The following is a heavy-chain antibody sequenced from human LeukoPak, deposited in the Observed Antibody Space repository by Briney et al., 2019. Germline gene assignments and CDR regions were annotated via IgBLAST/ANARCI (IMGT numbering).Heavy chain of an antibody. CDR2: IWYDGSNK. J-gene: IGHJ6*02. CDR1: GFTFSSYG. D-gene: IGHD6-19*01. CDR3: ARPSGWPYYYYGMDV. V-gene: IGHV3-33*01. Sequence: PGRSLRLSCAASGFTFSSYGMHWVRQAPGKGLEWVAVIWYDGSNKYYADSVKGRFTISRDNSKNTLYLQMNSLRAEDTAVYYCARPSGWPYYYYGMDVWGQGTTVTVSS.